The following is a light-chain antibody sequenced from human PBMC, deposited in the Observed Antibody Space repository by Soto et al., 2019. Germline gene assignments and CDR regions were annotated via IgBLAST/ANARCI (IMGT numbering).Light chain of an antibody. CDR3: GTWDTSLRVFYV. Sequence: QSVLTQPPSVSAAPGQNVTISSSGTSSNIGNNYVSWYQHPPGTAPRILIYDNYKRPSAIPDRFSGFKSGTSATLGITGLQPGAEADYYCGTWDTSLRVFYVFGSGTQVTVL. CDR2: DNY. J-gene: IGLJ1*01. CDR1: SSNIGNNY. V-gene: IGLV1-51*01.